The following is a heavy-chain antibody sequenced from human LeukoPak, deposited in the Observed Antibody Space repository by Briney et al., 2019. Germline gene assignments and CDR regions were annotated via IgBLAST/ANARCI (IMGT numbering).Heavy chain of an antibody. CDR3: ATELRWKDH. J-gene: IGHJ4*02. CDR1: GYTFTGYY. D-gene: IGHD4-23*01. V-gene: IGHV1-8*02. CDR2: MNPNSGNT. Sequence: ASVKVSCKASGYTFTGYYMHWVRQAPGQGLEWMGWMNPNSGNTGYAQKFQGRVTMTSDTSISTAYMELSSLRSDDTAVYYCATELRWKDHWGQGTLVTVSS.